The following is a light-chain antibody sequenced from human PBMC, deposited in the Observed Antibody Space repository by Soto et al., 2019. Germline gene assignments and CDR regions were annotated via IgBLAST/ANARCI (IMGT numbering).Light chain of an antibody. J-gene: IGKJ1*01. CDR2: DAS. CDR3: QQYNSYSWT. CDR1: QAISNW. V-gene: IGKV1-5*01. Sequence: DIQMTQSPSTLSASVGDRVTITCRASQAISNWLAWYQQKPGKAPKLLIYDASTLESGVPSRFSGSGSWTEFTLTISSLQPDDFATYYCQQYNSYSWTFGQGTKVEIK.